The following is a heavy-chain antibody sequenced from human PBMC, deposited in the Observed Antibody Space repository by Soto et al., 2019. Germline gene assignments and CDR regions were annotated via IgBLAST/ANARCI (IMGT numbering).Heavy chain of an antibody. V-gene: IGHV3-21*01. CDR1: GFTFSSYS. J-gene: IGHJ6*02. CDR3: ASIFGTQTGYYYYYGMDV. Sequence: EVQLVESGGGLVKPGGSLRLSCAASGFTFSSYSLNWVRQAPGKGLEWVSSISSSSSYIYYADSVKGRFTISRDNAKNSLYLQMNSLRAEDTAVYYCASIFGTQTGYYYYYGMDVWGQGTTVTVSS. CDR2: ISSSSSYI. D-gene: IGHD3-3*01.